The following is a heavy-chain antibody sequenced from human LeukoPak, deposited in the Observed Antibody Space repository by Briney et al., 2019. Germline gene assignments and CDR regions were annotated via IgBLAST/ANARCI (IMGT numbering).Heavy chain of an antibody. CDR1: GGSISSSSYY. CDR2: IYYSGST. D-gene: IGHD2-15*01. V-gene: IGHV4-39*01. Sequence: SETLSLTCTVSGGSISSSSYYWGWIRQPPGKGLEWIGRIYYSGSTYYNPSLKSRVTISVDTSKNQFSLKVTSVTAADTAVYYCVRHGGGYCSGGSCYVDYWGQGTLVTVSS. J-gene: IGHJ4*02. CDR3: VRHGGGYCSGGSCYVDY.